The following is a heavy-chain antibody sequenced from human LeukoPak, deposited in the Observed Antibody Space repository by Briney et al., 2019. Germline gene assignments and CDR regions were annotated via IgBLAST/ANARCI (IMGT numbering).Heavy chain of an antibody. CDR2: ISGGGGST. V-gene: IGHV3-23*01. D-gene: IGHD1-26*01. CDR1: GFTFSSYA. CDR3: AKTTFRRELPPDDAFDI. J-gene: IGHJ3*02. Sequence: GGSLRLSCAASGFTFSSYAMSWVRQAPGKGLEWVSVISGGGGSTSYAVSVKARFTISRDNSKNTLYQEMNSLRAEDTAVYYSAKTTFRRELPPDDAFDIWGQGTMVTVSS.